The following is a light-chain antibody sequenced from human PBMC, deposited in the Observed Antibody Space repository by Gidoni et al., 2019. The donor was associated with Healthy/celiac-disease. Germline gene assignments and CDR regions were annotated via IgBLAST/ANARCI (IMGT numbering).Light chain of an antibody. Sequence: DIQMTQSPSSLSASVGDRVTLTCRASQGRSNYLACYQQKPGKVPKLLIYAASTLQSGVPSRFSGSGSGTDFTLTISSLQHEDVATYYCQKYNSAPMYTFGQGTKLEIK. CDR2: AAS. J-gene: IGKJ2*01. V-gene: IGKV1-27*01. CDR3: QKYNSAPMYT. CDR1: QGRSNY.